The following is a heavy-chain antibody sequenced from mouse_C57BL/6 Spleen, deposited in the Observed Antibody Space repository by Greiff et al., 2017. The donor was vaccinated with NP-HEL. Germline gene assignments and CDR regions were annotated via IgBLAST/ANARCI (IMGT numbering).Heavy chain of an antibody. Sequence: QVQLKQPGAELVMPGASVKLSCKASGYTFTSYWMHWVKQRPGQGLEWIGEIDPSDSYTNYKQKFKGKSTLTVDKSSSTAYMQLSSLTSEDSAVYYCARWDGNYVGFAYWGQGTLVTVSA. J-gene: IGHJ3*01. CDR3: ARWDGNYVGFAY. V-gene: IGHV1-69*01. CDR2: IDPSDSYT. CDR1: GYTFTSYW. D-gene: IGHD2-1*01.